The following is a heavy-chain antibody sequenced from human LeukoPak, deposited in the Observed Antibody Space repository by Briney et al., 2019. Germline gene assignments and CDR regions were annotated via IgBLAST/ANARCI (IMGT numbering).Heavy chain of an antibody. CDR3: ARSVVVVAATSGLDY. CDR2: IKQDGGEK. Sequence: GGSLRLSCAASGFTFSSYWMSWVRQAPGRGLEWVANIKQDGGEKYYVDSVKGRFTISRDNAKNSLFLQMNSLRAEDTAVYYCARSVVVVAATSGLDYWGQGTLVTVSS. CDR1: GFTFSSYW. D-gene: IGHD2-15*01. V-gene: IGHV3-7*01. J-gene: IGHJ4*02.